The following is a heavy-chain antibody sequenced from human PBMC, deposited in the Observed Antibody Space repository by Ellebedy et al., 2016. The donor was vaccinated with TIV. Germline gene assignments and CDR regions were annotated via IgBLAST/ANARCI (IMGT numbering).Heavy chain of an antibody. CDR3: ARVVQQLVSVFWFDP. CDR2: INHSGST. CDR1: GGSFSGYY. D-gene: IGHD6-13*01. J-gene: IGHJ5*02. V-gene: IGHV4-34*01. Sequence: SETLSLXXAVYGGSFSGYYWSWIRQPPGKGLEWIGEINHSGSTYYNPSLKSRVTISVDRSKNQFSLKLSSVTAADTAVYYCARVVQQLVSVFWFDPWGQGTLVTVSS.